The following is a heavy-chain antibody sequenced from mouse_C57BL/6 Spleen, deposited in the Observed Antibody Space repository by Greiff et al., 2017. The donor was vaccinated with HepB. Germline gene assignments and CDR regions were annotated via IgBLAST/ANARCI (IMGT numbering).Heavy chain of an antibody. CDR2: ISSGGSYT. D-gene: IGHD2-2*01. CDR3: AKHEVYGYDGGFAY. V-gene: IGHV5-6*02. Sequence: DVMLVESGGDLVKPGGSLKLSCAASGFTFSSYGMSWVRQTPDKRLEWVATISSGGSYTYYPDSVKGRFTISRDNAKNTQYLQMSSLKSEDTAMYYCAKHEVYGYDGGFAYWGHGTLVTVSA. J-gene: IGHJ3*01. CDR1: GFTFSSYG.